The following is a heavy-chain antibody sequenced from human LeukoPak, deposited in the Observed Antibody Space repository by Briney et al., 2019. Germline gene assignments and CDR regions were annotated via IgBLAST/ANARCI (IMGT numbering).Heavy chain of an antibody. Sequence: GASVKVSCKASGYTFSTFSMHWVRQAPGQRLEWMGWINYGNGNTQYSQNLQGRVTITRDTSASTDYMELSSLRSDDTAVYYCARDGGVLLWFGESQDGPVWFDPWGQGTLVTVSS. D-gene: IGHD3-10*01. J-gene: IGHJ5*02. CDR3: ARDGGVLLWFGESQDGPVWFDP. CDR2: INYGNGNT. V-gene: IGHV1-3*01. CDR1: GYTFSTFS.